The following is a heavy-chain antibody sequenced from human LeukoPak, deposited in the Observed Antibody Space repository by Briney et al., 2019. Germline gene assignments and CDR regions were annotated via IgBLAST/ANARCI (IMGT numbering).Heavy chain of an antibody. CDR1: GFTFSNYP. CDR2: ITDSAGST. CDR3: AREWHQLGYAFEI. J-gene: IGHJ3*02. D-gene: IGHD6-13*01. V-gene: IGHV3-23*01. Sequence: PGGSLRLSCAASGFTFSNYPMSWVRQAPGKGLEWVSGITDSAGSTSYADSVKGRFTIYRDTSQNTLDLQMDSLRAEDTAVYYCAREWHQLGYAFEICGQGTVVTVSS.